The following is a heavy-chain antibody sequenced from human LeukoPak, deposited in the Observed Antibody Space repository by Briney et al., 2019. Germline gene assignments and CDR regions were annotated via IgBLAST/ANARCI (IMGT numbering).Heavy chain of an antibody. Sequence: GGSLRLSCAASGFTFSKAWMSWVRQAPGKGLEWVGRIKSKTDGGTTDYAAPVKGRFTISRDDSKNTLYLQMNSLKTEDTAVYYCTTDGDYVWGSYPYDAFDIWGQGTMVTVSS. CDR1: GFTFSKAW. D-gene: IGHD3-16*02. V-gene: IGHV3-15*01. J-gene: IGHJ3*02. CDR2: IKSKTDGGTT. CDR3: TTDGDYVWGSYPYDAFDI.